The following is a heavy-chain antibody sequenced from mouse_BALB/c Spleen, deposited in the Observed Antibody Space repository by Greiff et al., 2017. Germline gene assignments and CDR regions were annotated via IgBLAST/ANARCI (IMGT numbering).Heavy chain of an antibody. CDR1: GFAFSSYD. D-gene: IGHD1-1*01. V-gene: IGHV5-12-1*01. Sequence: EVKLVESGGGLVKPGGSLKLSCAASGFAFSSYDMSWVRQTPEKRLEWVAYISSGGGSTYYPDTVKGRFTISRDNAKNTLYLQMSSLKSEDTAMYYCARHGFITTVVATERYFDYWGQGTTLTVSS. CDR2: ISSGGGST. J-gene: IGHJ2*01. CDR3: ARHGFITTVVATERYFDY.